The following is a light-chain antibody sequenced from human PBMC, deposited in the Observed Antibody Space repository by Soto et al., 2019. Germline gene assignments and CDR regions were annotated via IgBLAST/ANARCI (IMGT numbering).Light chain of an antibody. J-gene: IGLJ2*01. CDR3: AAWEDSLSGPV. V-gene: IGLV1-44*01. Sequence: QSVLTLPQPPSASGTHGQRVTISCSGRNSNIGSNTVNWYQQLPGAAPNLFIYSNNTRHPGVPDRFSGSKSGASASLAISGLQSEDEADDYCAAWEDSLSGPVFGGGTKLTVL. CDR1: NSNIGSNT. CDR2: SNN.